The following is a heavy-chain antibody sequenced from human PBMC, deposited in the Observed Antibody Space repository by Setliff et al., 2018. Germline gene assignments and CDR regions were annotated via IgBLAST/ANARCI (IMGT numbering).Heavy chain of an antibody. CDR2: IDPSGDYT. Sequence: GASVKVSCKASGYTFTGYYMHWVRQAPGQGLEWMGIIDPSGDYTNYAQKFQGRVTMTRDTSTTTVYMELRSLTSDDTAVYYCAREGRRYYDSSGYYYDPYYYYMDVWGKGTTVTVSS. J-gene: IGHJ6*03. D-gene: IGHD3-22*01. CDR3: AREGRRYYDSSGYYYDPYYYYMDV. V-gene: IGHV1-46*01. CDR1: GYTFTGYY.